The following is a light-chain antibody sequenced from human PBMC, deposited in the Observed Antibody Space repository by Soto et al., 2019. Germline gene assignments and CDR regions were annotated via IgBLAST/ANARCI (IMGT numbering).Light chain of an antibody. Sequence: EIVLSQSPAILSLSPGDRATLSCRASQTVSSFLAWYQQKPGQAPRLLIYDTSNRATGVPARFSASGSGTDFTLTNSSLEPEDFAVYFCQQRYNWPPTFGQGTKLEIK. V-gene: IGKV3-11*01. CDR1: QTVSSF. CDR2: DTS. J-gene: IGKJ2*01. CDR3: QQRYNWPPT.